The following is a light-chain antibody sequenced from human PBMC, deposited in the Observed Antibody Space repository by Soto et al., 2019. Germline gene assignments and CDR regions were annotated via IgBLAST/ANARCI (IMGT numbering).Light chain of an antibody. J-gene: IGKJ1*01. Sequence: VMTQSPVTLSVSPGERATLSCRASQSVSSDVAWYQQKPGQAPRLLIYGASTRATGIPDRFSGSGSGTEFTLTISSVQSADFALYYCLQYNNWPPWTFGQGTKVEIK. CDR2: GAS. CDR1: QSVSSD. V-gene: IGKV3-15*01. CDR3: LQYNNWPPWT.